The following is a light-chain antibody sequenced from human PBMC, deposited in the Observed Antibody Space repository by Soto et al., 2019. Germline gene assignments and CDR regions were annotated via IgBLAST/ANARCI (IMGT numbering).Light chain of an antibody. Sequence: DIQITQSPSTLSASVGDRVTIPCRASQSISSWLAWYEQKPGKAPKLLIYDASSLESGVPSRFSGSGSGTEFTLTISSLQPDDSATYYCQQYNSYSTFGQGTKVDIK. J-gene: IGKJ1*01. CDR1: QSISSW. V-gene: IGKV1-5*01. CDR3: QQYNSYST. CDR2: DAS.